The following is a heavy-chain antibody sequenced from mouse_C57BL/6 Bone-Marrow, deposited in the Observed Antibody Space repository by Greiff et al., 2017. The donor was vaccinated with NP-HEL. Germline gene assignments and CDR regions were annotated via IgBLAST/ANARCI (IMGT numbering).Heavy chain of an antibody. CDR2: IDPSSGGT. CDR1: GYTFTSYW. J-gene: IGHJ2*01. V-gene: IGHV1-72*01. CDR3: SRDFYFDY. Sequence: VQLQQPGAELVKPGASVKLSCKASGYTFTSYWMHWVKQRPGRGLEWIGRIDPSSGGTKYNEKFKSKATLTVDKPSSTAYMQLSSLASEDSAGYYCSRDFYFDYWGQGTTLTVSS.